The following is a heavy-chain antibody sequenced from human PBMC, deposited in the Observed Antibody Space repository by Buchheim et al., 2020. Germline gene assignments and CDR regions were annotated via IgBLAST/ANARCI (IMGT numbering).Heavy chain of an antibody. CDR2: IDPSDSYT. J-gene: IGHJ6*02. V-gene: IGHV5-10-1*03. D-gene: IGHD6-19*01. CDR1: GYSFTSYW. Sequence: EVQLVQSGAEVKKPGESLRISCKGSGYSFTSYWISWVRQMPGKGLEWMGRIDPSDSYTNYSPSFQGHVTISADKFISTAYLQWSSLKASDTAMYYCARPTRIAVAGTFSYYYYGMDVWGQGTT. CDR3: ARPTRIAVAGTFSYYYYGMDV.